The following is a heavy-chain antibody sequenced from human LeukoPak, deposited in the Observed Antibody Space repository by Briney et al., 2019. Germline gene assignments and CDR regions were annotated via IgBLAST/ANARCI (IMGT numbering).Heavy chain of an antibody. CDR1: GVSISSYY. Sequence: PSETLSLTCTVSGVSISSYYWSWIRQPPGKGLEWIGEINHSGSTNYNPSLKSRVTISVDTSKNQFSLKLSSVTAADTAVYYCAREGVLVGATSSAGYWGQGTLVTVSS. CDR2: INHSGST. V-gene: IGHV4-34*01. J-gene: IGHJ4*02. CDR3: AREGVLVGATSSAGY. D-gene: IGHD1-26*01.